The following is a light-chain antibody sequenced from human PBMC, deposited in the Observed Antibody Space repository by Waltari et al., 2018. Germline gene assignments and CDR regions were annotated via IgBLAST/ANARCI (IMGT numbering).Light chain of an antibody. CDR2: EVT. CDR3: FSYAGSGNWV. CDR1: NSAVVSYNI. V-gene: IGLV2-23*02. J-gene: IGLJ3*02. Sequence: QSALTQAASVSGSPGQSVTMSCTGTNSAVVSYNIVSWYQQNPGEAPKLMIFEVTKRPSGVSNRFSGSKSGNTASLTISGLQAEDEAHYYCFSYAGSGNWVFGGGTKLTVL.